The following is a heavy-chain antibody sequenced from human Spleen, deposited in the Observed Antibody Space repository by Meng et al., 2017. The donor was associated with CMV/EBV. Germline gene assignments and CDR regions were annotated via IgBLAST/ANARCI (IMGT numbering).Heavy chain of an antibody. CDR3: ARGFSLLAPRFDP. V-gene: IGHV3-21*01. Sequence: CTTSGFTFRTYTMNWVRQAPGKGLEWVSCISSSSGYIYYADSVKGRFTISRDNARNSLYLQMNSLRAEDTAVYYCARGFSLLAPRFDPWGQGTLVTVSS. CDR1: GFTFRTYT. CDR2: ISSSSGYI. J-gene: IGHJ5*02. D-gene: IGHD3-3*02.